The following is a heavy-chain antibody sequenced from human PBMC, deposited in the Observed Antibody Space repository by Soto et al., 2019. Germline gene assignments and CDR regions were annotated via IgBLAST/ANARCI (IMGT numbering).Heavy chain of an antibody. CDR3: ARVSRSSSWYDWFDP. D-gene: IGHD6-13*01. CDR2: INPRGGST. J-gene: IGHJ5*02. CDR1: GYTFTSYY. Sequence: GASVKVSCKASGYTFTSYYMHWVRQAPGQGLEWMGIINPRGGSTSYAQKFQGRVTMTRDTSTSTVYMELSSLRSEDTAVYYCARVSRSSSWYDWFDPWGHGTMVTVPS. V-gene: IGHV1-46*01.